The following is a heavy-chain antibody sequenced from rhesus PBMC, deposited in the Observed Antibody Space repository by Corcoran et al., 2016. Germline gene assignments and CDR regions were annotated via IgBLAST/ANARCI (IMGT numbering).Heavy chain of an antibody. J-gene: IGHJ2*01. CDR2: IYGSGGSN. D-gene: IGHD5-42*01. CDR1: GYSISSGYY. V-gene: IGHV4S14*01. Sequence: QVQLQESGPGLVKPSETLSLTCAVSGYSISSGYYWGWIRQPPGKGLECMGSIYGSGGSNYLNPSLKSRGTLSVDTSKNQFSLKLSSVTAADTAVYYCARVGSSWSEWDTVGTEWYFDRWGPGTPITSSS. CDR3: ARVGSSWSEWDTVGTEWYFDR.